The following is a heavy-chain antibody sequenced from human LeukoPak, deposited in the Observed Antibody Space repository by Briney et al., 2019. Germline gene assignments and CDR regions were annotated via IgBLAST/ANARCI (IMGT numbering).Heavy chain of an antibody. Sequence: GGSLRLSCTASGFTFSSYAMNWVRQAPGKGLEWVSGIGAGGTFTYYADSVRGRFTTSRDNSKNTLYLQMNSLRGEDAAVYYCAKEGTAQISTWYDYWGQGTLVTVSS. CDR2: IGAGGTFT. V-gene: IGHV3-23*01. CDR3: AKEGTAQISTWYDY. D-gene: IGHD6-13*01. J-gene: IGHJ4*02. CDR1: GFTFSSYA.